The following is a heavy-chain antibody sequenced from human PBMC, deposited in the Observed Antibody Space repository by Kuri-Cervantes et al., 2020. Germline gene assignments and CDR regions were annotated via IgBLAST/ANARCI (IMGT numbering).Heavy chain of an antibody. J-gene: IGHJ4*02. V-gene: IGHV3-30*02. Sequence: GGSLRPPCAASGFTFSSYGMHWVRQAPGKGLEWVAFIRYDGSNKYYADSVKGRFTISRDNSKNTLYLQMNSLRAEDTAVYYCAEVKITSGHFDYWGQGTLVTVSS. D-gene: IGHD3-10*01. CDR2: IRYDGSNK. CDR1: GFTFSSYG. CDR3: AEVKITSGHFDY.